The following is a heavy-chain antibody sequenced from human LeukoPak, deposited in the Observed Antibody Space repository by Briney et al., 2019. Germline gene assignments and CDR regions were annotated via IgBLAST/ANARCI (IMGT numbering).Heavy chain of an antibody. Sequence: PSETLSLTCTVSGGSISRYYWSWIRQPPGKGLEWIGYIYYSGSSNYNPSLKSRVTISVDTSKNQFSLKLSSVTAADTAVYYCARELRYDNSDSGAFWGQGTVVTVSS. CDR3: ARELRYDNSDSGAF. D-gene: IGHD3-22*01. CDR2: IYYSGSS. J-gene: IGHJ3*01. CDR1: GGSISRYY. V-gene: IGHV4-59*12.